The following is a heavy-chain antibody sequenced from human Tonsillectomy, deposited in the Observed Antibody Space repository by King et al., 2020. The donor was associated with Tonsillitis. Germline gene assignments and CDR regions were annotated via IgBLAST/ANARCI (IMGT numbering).Heavy chain of an antibody. CDR3: ARVTGQREYYDL. CDR1: GYTFTDYY. V-gene: IGHV1-2*02. D-gene: IGHD2/OR15-2a*01. CDR2: INPNSGGT. J-gene: IGHJ3*01. Sequence: QLVQSGAEVKKPGASVKVSCKASGYTFTDYYIHWVRQAPGQGLRWMGWINPNSGGTKYAQKFQGSVTMTRDTSVSTAYMELRRLRSDDTAVYYCARVTGQREYYDLWGQGTMVTVSS.